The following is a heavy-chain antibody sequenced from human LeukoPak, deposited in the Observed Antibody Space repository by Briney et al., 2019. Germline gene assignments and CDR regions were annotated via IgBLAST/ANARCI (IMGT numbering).Heavy chain of an antibody. CDR3: ARDPLRFLDGVYGMDV. Sequence: ASVKVSCKASGYTFTSYGIGWVRQAPGQGLEWMGWISAYNGNTNYAQKLQGRVTMTTDTSTSTAYMELRSLRSDDTAVYYCARDPLRFLDGVYGMDVWGQGTTVTVSS. J-gene: IGHJ6*02. D-gene: IGHD3-3*01. CDR2: ISAYNGNT. V-gene: IGHV1-18*01. CDR1: GYTFTSYG.